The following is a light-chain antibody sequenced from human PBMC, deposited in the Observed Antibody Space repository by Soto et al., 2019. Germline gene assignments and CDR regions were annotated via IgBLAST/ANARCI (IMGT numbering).Light chain of an antibody. J-gene: IGKJ1*01. CDR2: SAS. Sequence: DIQMTQSPSSVAASVGDSVTITCRASQAISTWLSWYQQKPGKAHKLLIYSASNLQTGVPSRFSGSGSGTDFTLTISSLQPEDCATYYCQQANSFPRTFGQGTKVEIK. V-gene: IGKV1D-12*01. CDR3: QQANSFPRT. CDR1: QAISTW.